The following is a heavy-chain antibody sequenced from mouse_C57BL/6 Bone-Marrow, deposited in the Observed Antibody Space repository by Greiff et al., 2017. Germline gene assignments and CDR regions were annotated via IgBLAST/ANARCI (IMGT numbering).Heavy chain of an antibody. J-gene: IGHJ4*01. CDR3: ARGHYYDEGMDY. CDR2: IDPSDSYT. CDR1: GYTFTSYW. V-gene: IGHV1-59*01. D-gene: IGHD2-4*01. Sequence: QVQLQQPGAELVRPGTSVKLSCKASGYTFTSYWMHWVKQRPGQGLEWIGVIDPSDSYTNYNQKFKGKATLTVNTSSSTAYMQLSSLTSEDSAVYYCARGHYYDEGMDYWGQGTSVTVSS.